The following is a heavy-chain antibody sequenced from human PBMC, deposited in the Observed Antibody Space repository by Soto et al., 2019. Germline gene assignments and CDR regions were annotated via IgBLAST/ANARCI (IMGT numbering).Heavy chain of an antibody. CDR2: IYSTGTT. CDR3: AKDGRGSGSHYNSFGY. J-gene: IGHJ4*02. D-gene: IGHD3-10*01. CDR1: GFTVGNNY. Sequence: EVQLVESGGGLIQPGGSLKLCCAASGFTVGNNYMSWVRQAPGKGLEWVSLIYSTGTTKYADSVKGRFTVSRENAKNTLYLQMNSMRAEDTAVYYCAKDGRGSGSHYNSFGYWGQGTLVTVSS. V-gene: IGHV3-53*01.